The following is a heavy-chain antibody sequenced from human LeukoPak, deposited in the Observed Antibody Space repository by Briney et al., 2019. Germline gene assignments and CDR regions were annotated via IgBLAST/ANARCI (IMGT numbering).Heavy chain of an antibody. J-gene: IGHJ6*02. CDR2: IYSGGST. V-gene: IGHV3-53*01. Sequence: GGSLRLSCAASGFTVSSNYMSWVRQAPGKGLEWVSVIYSGGSTYYADSVKGRFTISRDNAKNSLYLQMNSLRDEDTAVYYCARDSTYDFWSGYYPLYYYYGMDVWGQGTTVTVSS. CDR1: GFTVSSNY. CDR3: ARDSTYDFWSGYYPLYYYYGMDV. D-gene: IGHD3/OR15-3a*01.